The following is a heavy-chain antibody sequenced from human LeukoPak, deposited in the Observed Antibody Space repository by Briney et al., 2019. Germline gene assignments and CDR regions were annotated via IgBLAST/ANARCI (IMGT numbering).Heavy chain of an antibody. Sequence: GGSLRLSCAASGFTFSSYSMNWVRQAPGKGLEWVSSISSSSYIYYADSVKGRFTISRDNAKNSLYLQMNSLRAEDTAVYYCARDRGFPEWLLLPFDYWGQGTLVTVSS. V-gene: IGHV3-21*01. D-gene: IGHD3-22*01. CDR1: GFTFSSYS. CDR2: ISSSSYI. J-gene: IGHJ4*02. CDR3: ARDRGFPEWLLLPFDY.